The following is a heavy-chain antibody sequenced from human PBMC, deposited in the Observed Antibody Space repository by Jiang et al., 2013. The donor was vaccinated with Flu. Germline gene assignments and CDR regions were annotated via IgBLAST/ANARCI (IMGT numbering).Heavy chain of an antibody. V-gene: IGHV2-5*06. D-gene: IGHD3-10*01. CDR2: IYWDDDK. CDR1: GFSLSTRGVG. Sequence: KPTQTLTLTCTLSGFSLSTRGVGVGWIRQPPGRALEWLALIYWDDDKRYSPSLKSRLTIAKDTSKNQVVLTMTNMDPVDTATYYCVHSPYGSGSFRAFDYWGQGTLVTVSS. CDR3: VHSPYGSGSFRAFDY. J-gene: IGHJ4*02.